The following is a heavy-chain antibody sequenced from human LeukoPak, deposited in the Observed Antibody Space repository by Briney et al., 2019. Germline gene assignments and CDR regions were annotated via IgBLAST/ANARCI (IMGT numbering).Heavy chain of an antibody. Sequence: AGGSLGLSCAASGFTFSTYTMYWVRHPPGKRLEWVSIIGSSGGGIHYADSVKGRFTIPRDNSKNALYLQMNSLRVEDTAVYYCAIDPNWGTHSWGQGVLVTVSS. CDR2: IGSSGGGI. J-gene: IGHJ4*02. CDR1: GFTFSTYT. CDR3: AIDPNWGTHS. D-gene: IGHD7-27*01. V-gene: IGHV3-23*01.